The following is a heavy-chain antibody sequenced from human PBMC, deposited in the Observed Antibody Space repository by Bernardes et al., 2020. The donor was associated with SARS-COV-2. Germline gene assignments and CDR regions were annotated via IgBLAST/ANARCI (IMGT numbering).Heavy chain of an antibody. J-gene: IGHJ4*02. V-gene: IGHV3-64*02. CDR1: GFTFNTYA. Sequence: GSLRLSCVGPGFTFNTYAMYWVRQAPGKGLEYVSAISYNGGSAYYADSVKGRFTISRDNSQNTLFLQMRSLRVEDMAVYYCARAPITMVRGIELNYWGQGTLVTVSS. CDR2: ISYNGGSA. CDR3: ARAPITMVRGIELNY. D-gene: IGHD3-10*01.